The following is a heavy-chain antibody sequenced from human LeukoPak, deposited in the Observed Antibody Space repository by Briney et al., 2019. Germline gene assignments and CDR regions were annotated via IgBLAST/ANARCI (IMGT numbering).Heavy chain of an antibody. CDR2: IRGDWHDT. CDR1: GLRFSDFW. V-gene: IGHV3-74*01. CDR3: ASDRVLGSGSLDN. Sequence: PGGSLRLSCAASGLRFSDFWMHWVRQAPGKGLEWVSRIRGDWHDTTYADSVKGRFTISRDNAQNTLYLQMNSLRVEDTAVYYCASDRVLGSGSLDNWGQGTLVTVSS. J-gene: IGHJ4*02. D-gene: IGHD3-10*01.